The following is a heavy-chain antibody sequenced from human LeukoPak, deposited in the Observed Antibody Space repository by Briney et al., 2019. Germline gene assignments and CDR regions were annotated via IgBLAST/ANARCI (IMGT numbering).Heavy chain of an antibody. Sequence: GGSLRLSCAASGFTFDDYAMHWVRQAPGKGLEWVSGISWNSGSIGYADSVKGRFTISRDNAKNSLYLQMNSLRAEDTAVYYCARDRVAVARKPYFDYWGQGTLVTVSS. CDR3: ARDRVAVARKPYFDY. V-gene: IGHV3-9*01. CDR1: GFTFDDYA. CDR2: ISWNSGSI. J-gene: IGHJ4*02. D-gene: IGHD6-19*01.